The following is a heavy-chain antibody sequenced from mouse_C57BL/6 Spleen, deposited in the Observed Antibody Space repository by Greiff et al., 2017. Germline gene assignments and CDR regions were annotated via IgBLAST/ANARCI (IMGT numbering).Heavy chain of an antibody. J-gene: IGHJ4*01. CDR3: ARRGDGYYYAMDD. D-gene: IGHD2-3*01. V-gene: IGHV2-9-1*01. CDR1: GFSFTSYA. CDR2: IWTGGGT. Sequence: VQLQQSGPGLVAPSPSLSITCTVSGFSFTSYAISWVRQPPGKGLEWLGVIWTGGGTNYNSALKSRLSISKDNSKSQVFLKMNSLQTEDTARYYWARRGDGYYYAMDDGGQGTSVTDSS.